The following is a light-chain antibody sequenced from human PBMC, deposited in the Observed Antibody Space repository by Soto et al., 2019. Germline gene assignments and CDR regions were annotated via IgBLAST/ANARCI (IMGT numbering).Light chain of an antibody. V-gene: IGLV2-14*01. Sequence: QSALTQPASVSGSPGQSITISCTGTSSDVGGYNYVSWYQQHPGKAPKLMISEVSNRPSGVSNRFSGSKSANTASLTISGLQAEDEADYYCSSYAGSSTYVFGTGTKLTVL. CDR1: SSDVGGYNY. CDR3: SSYAGSSTYV. CDR2: EVS. J-gene: IGLJ1*01.